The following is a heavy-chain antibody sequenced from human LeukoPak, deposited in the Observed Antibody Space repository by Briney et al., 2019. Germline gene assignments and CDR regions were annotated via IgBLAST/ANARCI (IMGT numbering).Heavy chain of an antibody. CDR2: ISSSSSYI. V-gene: IGHV3-21*01. D-gene: IGHD2-2*01. Sequence: GGSLRLACAASGFTFSSYNMNWVRQAPGKGLEWVSSISSSSSYIYYADSVKGRFTISRDNAKNSLYLQMNSLRAEDTAVYYCARLRPATASLGDYYYYMDVWGKGTTVTVSS. J-gene: IGHJ6*03. CDR3: ARLRPATASLGDYYYYMDV. CDR1: GFTFSSYN.